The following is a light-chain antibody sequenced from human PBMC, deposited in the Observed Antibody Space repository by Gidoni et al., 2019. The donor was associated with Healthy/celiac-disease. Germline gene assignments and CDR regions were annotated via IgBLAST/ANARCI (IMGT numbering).Light chain of an antibody. CDR1: KLGDKS. CDR3: QAWDSSTAV. Sequence: SYELTQPPSVSVSPGTTASITCPGDKLGDKSACWYQQKPGQSPVLVIYQDNKRPSGIPERFSGSNSGNTATLTISGTQAMDEADYYCQAWDSSTAVFGGGTKLTVL. V-gene: IGLV3-1*01. J-gene: IGLJ3*02. CDR2: QDN.